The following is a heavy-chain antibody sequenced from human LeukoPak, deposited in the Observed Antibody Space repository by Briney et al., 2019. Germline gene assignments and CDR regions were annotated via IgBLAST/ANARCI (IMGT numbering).Heavy chain of an antibody. CDR2: ISGSGGST. V-gene: IGHV3-23*01. CDR1: GFTFSHYG. D-gene: IGHD2-21*02. Sequence: GGSLRLSCAASGFTFSHYGMTSVRQAPGKGLEWVSAISGSGGSTYYAGSVKGRFTISRDNSKNTLYLQMNSLRADDTAVYYCAKSHHVTAIDYWGQGTLVTVSS. CDR3: AKSHHVTAIDY. J-gene: IGHJ4*02.